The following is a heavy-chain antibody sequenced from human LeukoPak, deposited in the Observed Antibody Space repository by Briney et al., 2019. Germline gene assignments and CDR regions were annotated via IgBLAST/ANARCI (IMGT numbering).Heavy chain of an antibody. V-gene: IGHV3-21*01. CDR1: GFTFSSYS. D-gene: IGHD6-13*01. J-gene: IGHJ4*02. CDR3: AAYSSSWSQRGY. CDR2: ISSSSSYI. Sequence: GGSLRLSCAASGFTFSSYSMNWVRQAPGKGLEWVSSISSSSSYIYYADSVKGRFTISGDNAKNSLYLQMNSLRAEDTAVYYCAAYSSSWSQRGYWGQGTLVTVSS.